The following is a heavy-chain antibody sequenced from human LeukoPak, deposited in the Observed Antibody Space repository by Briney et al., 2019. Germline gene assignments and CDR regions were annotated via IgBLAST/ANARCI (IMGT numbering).Heavy chain of an antibody. V-gene: IGHV4-30-4*01. D-gene: IGHD5-12*01. J-gene: IGHJ4*02. CDR3: ARGRKWLRHFDY. Sequence: SETLSLTCTVSGGSISSGDYYWSWIRQPPRKGLEWIGYIYYSGSTYYNPSLKSRVTISVDTSKNQFSLKLSSVTAADTAVYYCARGRKWLRHFDYWGQGTLVTVSS. CDR1: GGSISSGDYY. CDR2: IYYSGST.